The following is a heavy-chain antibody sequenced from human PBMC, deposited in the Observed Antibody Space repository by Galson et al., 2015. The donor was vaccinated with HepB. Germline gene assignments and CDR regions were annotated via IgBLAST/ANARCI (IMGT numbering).Heavy chain of an antibody. V-gene: IGHV1-18*04. D-gene: IGHD5-12*01. CDR3: ARDLGDIMATIFLDY. CDR2: ISAYNGNTNT. CDR1: GYTFTDFG. J-gene: IGHJ4*02. Sequence: QSGAEVKKPGASVKVSCKASGYTFTDFGISWMRQAPGQGLEWMGWISAYNGNTNTNYAQKFQGRVTMTTDTSTSTAYMELRSLRSDDTAVYYCARDLGDIMATIFLDYWGQGTLVTVSS.